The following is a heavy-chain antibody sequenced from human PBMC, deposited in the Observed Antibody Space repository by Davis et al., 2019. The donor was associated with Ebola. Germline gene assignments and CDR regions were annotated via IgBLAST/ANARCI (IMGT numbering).Heavy chain of an antibody. D-gene: IGHD1-26*01. CDR2: IYYSGST. J-gene: IGHJ3*02. CDR3: AREVVGAISSAFDI. V-gene: IGHV4-59*01. Sequence: PSETLSLTCTVSGGSISSYYWSWIRQPPGKGLEWIGYIYYSGSTNYNPSLKSRVTISVDTSKNQFSLKLSSVTAADTAVYYCAREVVGAISSAFDIWGQGTMVTVSS. CDR1: GGSISSYY.